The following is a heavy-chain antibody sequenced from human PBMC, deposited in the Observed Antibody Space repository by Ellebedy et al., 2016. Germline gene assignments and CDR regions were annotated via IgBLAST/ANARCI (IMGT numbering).Heavy chain of an antibody. CDR1: ELNLGNYF. CDR3: RQGHYADL. Sequence: GGSLRLSXTASELNLGNYFMSWVRQAPGGGLEWVSTISAGSDTTRLADSVKGRFTISRDSSKNSVYLRMNNLRVEDTAVYYCRQGHYADLWGQGTLVTVSS. J-gene: IGHJ4*02. D-gene: IGHD4-17*01. CDR2: ISAGSDTT. V-gene: IGHV3-23*01.